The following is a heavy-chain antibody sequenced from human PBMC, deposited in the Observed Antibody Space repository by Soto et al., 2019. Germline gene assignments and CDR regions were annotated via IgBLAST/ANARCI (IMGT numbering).Heavy chain of an antibody. V-gene: IGHV3-33*01. CDR1: GFTFSSYG. CDR2: IWYDGSNK. CDR3: ARVTTGGVGPFTYYYGMDV. D-gene: IGHD4-4*01. Sequence: QVQLVESGGGVVQPGRSLRLSCAASGFTFSSYGMHWVRQAPGKGLEWVAVIWYDGSNKDYADSVKGRFTISRDNSKNTLYLQMNSLRAEDTAVYYCARVTTGGVGPFTYYYGMDVWGQGTTVTVSS. J-gene: IGHJ6*02.